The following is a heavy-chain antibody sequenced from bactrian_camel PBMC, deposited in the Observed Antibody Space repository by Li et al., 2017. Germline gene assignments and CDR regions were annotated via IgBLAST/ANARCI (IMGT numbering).Heavy chain of an antibody. J-gene: IGHJ4*01. Sequence: HVQLLESGGGSVQAGGSLRLSCAVSAYTGSRQCIGWFRQAPGKEREGVAAINMDGHTTYADSVKGRFAISQDNAKNTLYLQMNSLKPEDTAMYYCAVDRKWWLLRHPAEYNYWGQGTQVTVS. CDR1: AYTGSRQC. D-gene: IGHD2*01. CDR2: INMDGHT. CDR3: AVDRKWWLLRHPAEYNY. V-gene: IGHV3S53*01.